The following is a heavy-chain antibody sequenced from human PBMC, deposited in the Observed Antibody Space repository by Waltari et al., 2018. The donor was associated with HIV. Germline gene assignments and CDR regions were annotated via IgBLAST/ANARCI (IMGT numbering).Heavy chain of an antibody. D-gene: IGHD5-18*01. J-gene: IGHJ2*01. CDR3: ARHGPPDTAMELRYFDL. V-gene: IGHV4-39*01. CDR1: GGSISSSSYY. Sequence: QLQLQESGPGLVKPSETLSLTCTVSGGSISSSSYYWGWRRPPPGKGLAWIGIIYYSGSTYYNPSLKSRVTISVDTSKNQFSLKLSSVTAADTAVYYCARHGPPDTAMELRYFDLWGRGTLVTVSS. CDR2: IYYSGST.